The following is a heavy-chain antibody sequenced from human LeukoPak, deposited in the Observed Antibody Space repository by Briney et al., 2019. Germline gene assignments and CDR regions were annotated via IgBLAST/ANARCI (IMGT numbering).Heavy chain of an antibody. Sequence: GGSLRLSCAASGFTFSNAGMSWVRQAPGKGLELVGRIKSKTDGGTTDYAAPVKGRFTISRDNSKNTLYLQMNSLKAEDTAVYYCTTEWVQLSDPWGQGTLVTVSS. CDR3: TTEWVQLSDP. D-gene: IGHD1-1*01. J-gene: IGHJ5*02. V-gene: IGHV3-15*01. CDR1: GFTFSNAG. CDR2: IKSKTDGGTT.